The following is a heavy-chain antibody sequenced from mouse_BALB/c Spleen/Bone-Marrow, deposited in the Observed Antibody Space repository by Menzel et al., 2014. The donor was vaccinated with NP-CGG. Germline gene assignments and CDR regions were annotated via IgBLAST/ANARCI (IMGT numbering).Heavy chain of an antibody. CDR2: INPNNGDT. D-gene: IGHD3-1*01. CDR1: GYTFTDYY. V-gene: IGHV1-26*01. CDR3: VTKGSSGYGLFAY. J-gene: IGHJ3*01. Sequence: VQLKESGPEVVKPGASVKMSCKASGYTFTDYYMKWVKQSHGKNLEWIGDINPNNGDTFYNQKFKGKATLTVDTSSSTAYMQLNSLTSEDSAVYYCVTKGSSGYGLFAYWGQGTLVTVSA.